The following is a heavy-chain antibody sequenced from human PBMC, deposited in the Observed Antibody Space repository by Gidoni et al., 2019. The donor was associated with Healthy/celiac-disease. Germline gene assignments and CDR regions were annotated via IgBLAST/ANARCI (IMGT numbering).Heavy chain of an antibody. V-gene: IGHV1-2*02. CDR1: GNTVTGYY. CDR3: AREGLAAADVNWFDP. J-gene: IGHJ5*02. Sequence: QVQLVQSGAEVKKPGASVRVSCKASGNTVTGYYMHWVRQAPGQGLEWMGWINPNSGGTNYAQKFQGRVTVTRDTSINTAYMELSSLRSDDTAIYYCAREGLAAADVNWFDPWGQGTLVTVSS. CDR2: INPNSGGT. D-gene: IGHD6-13*01.